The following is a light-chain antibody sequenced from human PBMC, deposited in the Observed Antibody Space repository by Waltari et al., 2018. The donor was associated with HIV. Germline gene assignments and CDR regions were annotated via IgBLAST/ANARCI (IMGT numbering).Light chain of an antibody. CDR1: SSDDVCCNY. CDR3: CSYVGSGYV. Sequence: QSALTQPRSVSGSPGQSDTTPCTVTSSDDVCCNYVSWYQQHPGKAPEIMIYDDSKRPSGVPDRFSGSKSGNTASLTISGLQAEDEADYYWCSYVGSGYVFGTGTKVTVL. CDR2: DDS. J-gene: IGLJ1*01. V-gene: IGLV2-11*01.